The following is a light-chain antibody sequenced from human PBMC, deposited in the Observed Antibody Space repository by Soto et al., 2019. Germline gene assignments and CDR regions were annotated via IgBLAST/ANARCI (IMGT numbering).Light chain of an antibody. CDR2: GDN. J-gene: IGLJ1*01. CDR1: SSNIGAGYD. CDR3: QSYDSTLSIV. Sequence: QSVLTQPPSVSGAPGQRVTISCTGSSSNIGAGYDVHWYQHLPGTAPKLLIYGDNNRPSGVPDRISGSKSGTSASLAITGLQAEDEADYYCQSYDSTLSIVFGTGTKVTVL. V-gene: IGLV1-40*01.